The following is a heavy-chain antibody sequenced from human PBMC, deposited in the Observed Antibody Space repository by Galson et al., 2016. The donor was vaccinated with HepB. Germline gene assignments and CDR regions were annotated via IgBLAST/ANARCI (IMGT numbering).Heavy chain of an antibody. D-gene: IGHD3-22*01. J-gene: IGHJ4*02. CDR1: GFTLTNYG. V-gene: IGHV3-30*18. CDR2: ISYDGNNK. Sequence: SLRLSCAASGFTLTNYGMHWVRQAPGKGLEWVAAISYDGNNKYYADSVKGRFTISRDNSKNTLYLQMNSLRAEDTAVCYCVKDPRPYESRGYYYEHWGQGTLVTVAS. CDR3: VKDPRPYESRGYYYEH.